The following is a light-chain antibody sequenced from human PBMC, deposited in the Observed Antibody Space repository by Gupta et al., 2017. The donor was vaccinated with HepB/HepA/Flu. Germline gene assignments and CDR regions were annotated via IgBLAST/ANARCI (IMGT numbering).Light chain of an antibody. CDR3: SSYTRSNTVV. J-gene: IGLJ2*01. CDR1: SSDVGGYNY. V-gene: IGLV2-14*03. CDR2: DVY. Sequence: QYALTQPASVSGSPGQSITISCTGTSSDVGGYNYVSWYQRHPGKAPKLVIYDVYNRPSGISNRFYGSKSGNSASLIISGLQAEDEADYYCSSYTRSNTVVFGGGTKLTVL.